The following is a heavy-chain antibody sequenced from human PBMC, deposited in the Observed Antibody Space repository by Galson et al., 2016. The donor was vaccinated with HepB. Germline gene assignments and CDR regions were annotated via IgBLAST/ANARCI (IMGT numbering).Heavy chain of an antibody. J-gene: IGHJ5*02. V-gene: IGHV4-39*07. CDR2: IHSSGTT. Sequence: SETLSLTCTVSGDSITNRNYYWGWIRQPPEKGLEYIGSIHSSGTTYYNPSLQSRATISIDASKNYFSLNVKSVTAADTAIYYCARSLGDSGYPRWFEPWGQGTLVTVSS. CDR1: GDSITNRNYY. D-gene: IGHD3-22*01. CDR3: ARSLGDSGYPRWFEP.